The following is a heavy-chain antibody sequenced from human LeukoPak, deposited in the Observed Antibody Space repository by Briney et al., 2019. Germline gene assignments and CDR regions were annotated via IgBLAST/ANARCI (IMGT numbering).Heavy chain of an antibody. V-gene: IGHV1-2*06. CDR3: ARASGAPAAIGAY. Sequence: ASVKVSCKASGYTFTGYYIHWMRQAPGQGLEWMGRINPNNGGTNYAQKFQGRVTMTRDTSISTAYMELSRLRSDDTAVYYCARASGAPAAIGAYWGQGTLVTVSS. CDR2: INPNNGGT. D-gene: IGHD2-2*02. J-gene: IGHJ4*02. CDR1: GYTFTGYY.